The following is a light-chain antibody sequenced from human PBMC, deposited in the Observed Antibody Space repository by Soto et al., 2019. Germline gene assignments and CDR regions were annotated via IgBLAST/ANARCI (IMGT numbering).Light chain of an antibody. Sequence: QSVLTQPASVSGSPGQSITISCTGTSSDVGGYNYVSWYQQHPGKAPKLMIYDVSNRPSGAANRFSGSKSGNTASLTISGLQAEDEADYYCSSYTSSSPLFGGGTQLTVL. V-gene: IGLV2-14*01. CDR3: SSYTSSSPL. J-gene: IGLJ3*02. CDR1: SSDVGGYNY. CDR2: DVS.